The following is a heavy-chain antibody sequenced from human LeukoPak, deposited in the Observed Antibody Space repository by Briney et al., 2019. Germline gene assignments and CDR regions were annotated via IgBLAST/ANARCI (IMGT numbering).Heavy chain of an antibody. CDR1: GGSFSGYY. J-gene: IGHJ6*02. D-gene: IGHD2-2*01. Sequence: SETLSLTCAVYGGSFSGYYWSWIRQPPGKGLEWIGEINHSGSTNYNPSLKSRVTISVDTSKNQFSLKLSSVTAADTAVYYCARVRLWCIITSCSPYYYYGMDVWGQGTTVTVSS. CDR2: INHSGST. V-gene: IGHV4-34*01. CDR3: ARVRLWCIITSCSPYYYYGMDV.